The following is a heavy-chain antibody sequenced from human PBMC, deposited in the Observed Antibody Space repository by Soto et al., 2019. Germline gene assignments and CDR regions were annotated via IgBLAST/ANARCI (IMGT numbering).Heavy chain of an antibody. CDR1: GFTVSSNY. CDR2: IYSGGST. CDR3: ARDRVESGYPEYFQH. J-gene: IGHJ1*01. Sequence: EVQLVESGGGLIQPVGSLRLSCAASGFTVSSNYMSWVRQAPGKGLEWVSVIYSGGSTYCADSVKGRFTISRDNSKNTLYLQMNSLRAEDTAVYYCARDRVESGYPEYFQHWGQGTLVTVSS. D-gene: IGHD3-22*01. V-gene: IGHV3-53*01.